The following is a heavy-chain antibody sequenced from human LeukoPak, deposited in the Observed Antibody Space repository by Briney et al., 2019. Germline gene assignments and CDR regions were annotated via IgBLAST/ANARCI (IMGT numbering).Heavy chain of an antibody. CDR1: GYTFTNNY. D-gene: IGHD2-21*01. CDR3: ARRLGRSFDY. V-gene: IGHV1-46*01. CDR2: IYPRDGST. Sequence: GASVKVSCKASGYTFTNNYLHWVRQAPGQGLEWMGMIYPRDGSTSYAQNFQGRVTVTRDTSTTTVHMELRGLRSEDTAVYYCARRLGRSFDYWGQGTLVTVSS. J-gene: IGHJ4*02.